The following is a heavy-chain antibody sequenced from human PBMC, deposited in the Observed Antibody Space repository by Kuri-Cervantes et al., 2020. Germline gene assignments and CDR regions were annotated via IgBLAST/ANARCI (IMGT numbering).Heavy chain of an antibody. V-gene: IGHV3-30*02. J-gene: IGHJ4*02. CDR1: GFTFSSYG. CDR3: AKDDREV. CDR2: IRYDGSNQ. Sequence: GESLKISCAASGFTFSSYGMHWVRQSPGKGLDWVAFIRYDGSNQYYADSVKGRFTISRDNSKNTLYLQMNSLRPEDTALYYCAKDDREVWGQGTLVTVSS.